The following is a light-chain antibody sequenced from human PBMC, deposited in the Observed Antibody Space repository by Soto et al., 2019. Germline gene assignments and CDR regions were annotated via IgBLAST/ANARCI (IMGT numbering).Light chain of an antibody. V-gene: IGKV3-20*01. CDR1: QSVSSSY. CDR2: GAS. J-gene: IGKJ1*01. Sequence: EIVLTQSPATLSLSPGEGATVYCRASQSVSSSYLAWYQQKPGQAPRLLIYGASSRATGIPDRFSGSGSGTDFTLTISRLEPEDFAVYYCQQYGSSPRTFGQGTKVDIK. CDR3: QQYGSSPRT.